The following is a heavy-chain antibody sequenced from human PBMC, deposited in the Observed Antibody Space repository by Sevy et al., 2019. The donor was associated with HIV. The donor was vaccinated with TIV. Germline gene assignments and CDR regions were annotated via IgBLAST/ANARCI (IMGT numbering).Heavy chain of an antibody. Sequence: GESLKISCRGSGYGFTSYWIAWVRQVPGRGLEWMGSIYPDDSDIRYSPSLQGQVTISVDKSISTAYLQWSSLEASDTAMYFCARRIYDSTGYPQYFFDYWGQGTTVTVSS. CDR3: ARRIYDSTGYPQYFFDY. CDR1: GYGFTSYW. D-gene: IGHD3-22*01. V-gene: IGHV5-51*01. J-gene: IGHJ4*02. CDR2: IYPDDSDI.